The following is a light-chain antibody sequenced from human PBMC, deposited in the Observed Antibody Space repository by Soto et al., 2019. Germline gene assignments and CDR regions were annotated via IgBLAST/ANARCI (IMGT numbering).Light chain of an antibody. Sequence: EKVMTQSPATLSVSPGERTTLSCRASQSVGNNLAWYQQTPGQAPRLLIYGAYTRATGIPARFSGSGSGTDFTLTISSLQSEDFAVYYCQHYNYWPPKTFGQGTKVDI. CDR1: QSVGNN. V-gene: IGKV3-15*01. J-gene: IGKJ1*01. CDR3: QHYNYWPPKT. CDR2: GAY.